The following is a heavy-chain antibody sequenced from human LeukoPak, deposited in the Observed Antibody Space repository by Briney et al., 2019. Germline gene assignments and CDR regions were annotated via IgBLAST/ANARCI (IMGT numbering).Heavy chain of an antibody. V-gene: IGHV4-59*01. Sequence: SETLSLTCTVSGGSISSYYWSWIRQPPGKGLEWIGNIYYSGSTNYNPSLKSRVTISVDTSKNQFSLKLSSVTAADTAVYYCARDSPDSSGYYFYWYFDLWGRGTLVTVSS. D-gene: IGHD3-22*01. CDR3: ARDSPDSSGYYFYWYFDL. CDR1: GGSISSYY. J-gene: IGHJ2*01. CDR2: IYYSGST.